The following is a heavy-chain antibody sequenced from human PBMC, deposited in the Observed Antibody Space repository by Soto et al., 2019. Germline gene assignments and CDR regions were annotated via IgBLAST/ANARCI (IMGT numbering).Heavy chain of an antibody. CDR3: AKNGLDNSPSAIDS. CDR1: GFTFRNNV. Sequence: PAGSLRLSCAASGFTFRNNVLSWVRQAPGKGLDWVSGITGSGRDTYYADSVKGRFTISRDNSKNMVFLQMNSLRAEDTALYYCAKNGLDNSPSAIDSWGPGTLVTVSS. J-gene: IGHJ4*02. CDR2: ITGSGRDT. D-gene: IGHD2-8*01. V-gene: IGHV3-23*01.